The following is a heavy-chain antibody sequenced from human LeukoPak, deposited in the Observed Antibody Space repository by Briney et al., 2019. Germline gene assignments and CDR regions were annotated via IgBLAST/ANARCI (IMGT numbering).Heavy chain of an antibody. D-gene: IGHD3-22*01. V-gene: IGHV3-23*01. J-gene: IGHJ6*02. CDR2: ISGSGGST. CDR3: ARGVYDSSGYYFVQGMDV. CDR1: GFTFSSYA. Sequence: GGSLRLSCAASGFTFSSYAMSWVRQAPGKGLELVSAISGSGGSTYYADSVKGRFTISRDNSKNTLYLQMNSLRAEDTAVYYCARGVYDSSGYYFVQGMDVWGQGTTVTVSS.